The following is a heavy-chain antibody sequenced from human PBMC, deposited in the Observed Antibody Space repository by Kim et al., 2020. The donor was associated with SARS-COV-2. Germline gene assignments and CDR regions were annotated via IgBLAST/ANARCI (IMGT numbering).Heavy chain of an antibody. Sequence: GGSLRLSCAASGFTVSSNYMSWVRQAPGKGLEWVSVIYSGGSTYYADSVKGRFTISRDNSKNTLYLQMNSRRAEDTAVYYCAREGGYSYGSVDYWGQGTLVSVSS. J-gene: IGHJ4*02. CDR3: AREGGYSYGSVDY. V-gene: IGHV3-53*01. D-gene: IGHD5-18*01. CDR2: IYSGGST. CDR1: GFTVSSNY.